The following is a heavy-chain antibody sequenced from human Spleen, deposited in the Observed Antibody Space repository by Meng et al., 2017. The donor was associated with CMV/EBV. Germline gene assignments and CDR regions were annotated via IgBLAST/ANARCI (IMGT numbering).Heavy chain of an antibody. CDR3: ARRQLYCSSTSCYLGALDY. CDR1: GFTFTTYE. CDR2: ISGRTNDV. J-gene: IGHJ4*02. D-gene: IGHD2-2*01. Sequence: GESLKISCVASGFTFTTYEMHWVRQAPGKGLEWVSYISGRTNDVYYADSVKGRFTISRDNAKNSLYLQMNSLRAEDTAVYYCARRQLYCSSTSCYLGALDYWGQGTLVTVSS. V-gene: IGHV3-48*03.